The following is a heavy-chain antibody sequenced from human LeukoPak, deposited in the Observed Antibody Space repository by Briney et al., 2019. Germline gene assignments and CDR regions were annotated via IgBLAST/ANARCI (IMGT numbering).Heavy chain of an antibody. J-gene: IGHJ5*02. CDR3: ARTPSNSGYDCFSWFDP. CDR2: IYYSGST. D-gene: IGHD5-12*01. Sequence: SDTLSLTCAVSGYSISSSNWWGWIRQPPGKGLEWIGYIYYSGSTYYNPSLKSRVTMSVDTSKNQFSLKLSSVTAVDTAVYYCARTPSNSGYDCFSWFDPWGQGTLVTASS. V-gene: IGHV4-28*01. CDR1: GYSISSSNW.